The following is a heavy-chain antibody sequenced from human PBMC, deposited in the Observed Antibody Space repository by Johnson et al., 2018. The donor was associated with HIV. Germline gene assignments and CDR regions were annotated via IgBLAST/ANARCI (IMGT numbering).Heavy chain of an antibody. CDR2: IWYDGSNK. CDR1: GFTFSSYG. Sequence: QMLLVESGGGLVKPGGSLRLSCAASGFTFSSYGMQWVRQAPGKGLEWVAVIWYDGSNKDYADSVKGRFTISRDNSKNTLYLQMNSLRAEDTAVYYCAKDYKNYYDSSGYETGTFDIWGQGTMVTVSS. J-gene: IGHJ3*02. D-gene: IGHD3-22*01. CDR3: AKDYKNYYDSSGYETGTFDI. V-gene: IGHV3-33*06.